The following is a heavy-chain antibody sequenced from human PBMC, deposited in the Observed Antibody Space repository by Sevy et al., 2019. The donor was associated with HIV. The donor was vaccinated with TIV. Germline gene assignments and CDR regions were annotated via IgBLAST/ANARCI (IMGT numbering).Heavy chain of an antibody. Sequence: ASVKVSCKASGYTFTGYYMHWVRQAPGQGLEWMGWINPNSGGTNYAQKFQGRVTMTRDTSISTAYMELSRLSSDDTAVYYGARERVYCSGGSCKPGGWFDPWGQGTLVTVSS. CDR3: ARERVYCSGGSCKPGGWFDP. J-gene: IGHJ5*02. V-gene: IGHV1-2*02. CDR1: GYTFTGYY. D-gene: IGHD2-15*01. CDR2: INPNSGGT.